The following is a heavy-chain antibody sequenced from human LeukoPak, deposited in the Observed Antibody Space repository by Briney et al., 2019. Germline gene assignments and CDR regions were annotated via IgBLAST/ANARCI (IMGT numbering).Heavy chain of an antibody. V-gene: IGHV3-48*04. CDR3: ARDLDTYVLLIAYDTFDS. CDR2: ISSSGSTI. Sequence: PGGSLRLSCAASGFTFSSYGMHWVRQAPGKGLEWVSYISSSGSTIYYADSVKGRFTITRDNAKNSLYLQMNSLRAEDTAVYYCARDLDTYVLLIAYDTFDSWGRGTMVTVSS. CDR1: GFTFSSYG. D-gene: IGHD2-21*01. J-gene: IGHJ3*02.